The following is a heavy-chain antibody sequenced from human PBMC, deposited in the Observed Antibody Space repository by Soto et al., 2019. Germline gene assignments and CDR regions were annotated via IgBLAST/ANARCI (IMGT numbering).Heavy chain of an antibody. D-gene: IGHD3-9*01. Sequence: GSAPTLVNATETLTLTCIVSDFSLTNARMGGSWIRHPPGKATEWLSHIVSNGGASYRTSLKSRLTISKDTSKSQVVLPMSNMDPVDTATYYCARLSAVVLTGVYYLDYWGQGTQVTVSS. CDR1: DFSLTNARMG. CDR2: IVSNGGA. J-gene: IGHJ4*02. V-gene: IGHV2-26*01. CDR3: ARLSAVVLTGVYYLDY.